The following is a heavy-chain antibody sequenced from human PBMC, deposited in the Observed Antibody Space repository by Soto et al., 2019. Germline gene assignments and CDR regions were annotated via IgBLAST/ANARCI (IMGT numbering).Heavy chain of an antibody. CDR3: ARLTHYYSADTFDY. CDR2: IYHGGST. D-gene: IGHD3-10*01. J-gene: IGHJ4*02. V-gene: IGHV4-4*02. Sequence: SDTLSLTCPFSSASLSSTRWWIWVRQSPGKGLEWIGDIYHGGSTNYNPSLKSRLTVSIDTPKNQFSLRLNSVTAADTAVYYCARLTHYYSADTFDYWGPGTLVTVSS. CDR1: SASLSSTRW.